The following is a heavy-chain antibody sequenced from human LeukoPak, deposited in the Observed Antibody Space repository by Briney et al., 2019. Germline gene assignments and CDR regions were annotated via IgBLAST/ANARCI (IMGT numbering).Heavy chain of an antibody. CDR3: AREIFTGSYPDAFDI. D-gene: IGHD3-9*01. CDR2: IYDSGSRT. V-gene: IGHV3-23*05. CDR1: GFIFSNYA. Sequence: PGGSLRLSCAASGFIFSNYAMSWVRQAPGKGLEWVSTIYDSGSRTYYADSVKGQFTISRDNSRSTLSLEMNSLGAEDTAVYYCAREIFTGSYPDAFDIWGRGTLVTVSS. J-gene: IGHJ3*02.